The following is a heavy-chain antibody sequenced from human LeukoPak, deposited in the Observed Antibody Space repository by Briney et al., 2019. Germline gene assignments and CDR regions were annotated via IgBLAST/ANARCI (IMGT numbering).Heavy chain of an antibody. V-gene: IGHV3-23*01. CDR1: GFTFSSYA. CDR3: AKDPYYDILTGLV. J-gene: IGHJ4*02. Sequence: GESLRLSCAASGFTFSSYAMSWVRQAPGKGLEWVSAISGSGGSTYYADSVKGRFTISRDNSKNTLYLQMNSLRAEDTAVYYCAKDPYYDILTGLVWGQGTLVTVSS. CDR2: ISGSGGST. D-gene: IGHD3-9*01.